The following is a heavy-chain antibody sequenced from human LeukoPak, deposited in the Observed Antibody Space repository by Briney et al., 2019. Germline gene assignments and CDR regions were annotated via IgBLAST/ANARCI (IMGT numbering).Heavy chain of an antibody. CDR3: ARDEGAY. J-gene: IGHJ4*02. V-gene: IGHV7-4-1*02. D-gene: IGHD3-16*01. CDR2: MNTNTGNP. Sequence: GASVKVSCKASGYTFTNYAMNWARQAPGQGLEWMGWMNTNTGNPTYAQGFTGRFVFSLDTSVSTAYLQISSLKAEDTAVYYCARDEGAYWGQGTLVTVSS. CDR1: GYTFTNYA.